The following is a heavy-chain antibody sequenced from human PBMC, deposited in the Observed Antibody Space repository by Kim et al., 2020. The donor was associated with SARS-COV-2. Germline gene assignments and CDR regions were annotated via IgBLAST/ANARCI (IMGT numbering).Heavy chain of an antibody. J-gene: IGHJ3*02. V-gene: IGHV4-34*01. CDR3: ARGKGIVVVTARAFDI. D-gene: IGHD2-21*02. Sequence: LKSRVTISVDTSKNRFSLKLSSVTAADTAVYYCARGKGIVVVTARAFDIWGQGTMVTVSS.